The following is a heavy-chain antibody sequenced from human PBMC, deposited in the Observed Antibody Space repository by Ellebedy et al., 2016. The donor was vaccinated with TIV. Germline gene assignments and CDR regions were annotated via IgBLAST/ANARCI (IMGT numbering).Heavy chain of an antibody. J-gene: IGHJ6*02. Sequence: GESLKISCKGSGYSFTNYWIGWVRQMPGKGLEWMGIILPGDSQTRYSPSFQGQVTISVDKSIHTAFLQWSSLKASDTAIYYCAQRYYNSGYVFCYYAMYVWGQGTTVTVSS. D-gene: IGHD5-12*01. CDR1: GYSFTNYW. CDR2: ILPGDSQT. CDR3: AQRYYNSGYVFCYYAMYV. V-gene: IGHV5-51*01.